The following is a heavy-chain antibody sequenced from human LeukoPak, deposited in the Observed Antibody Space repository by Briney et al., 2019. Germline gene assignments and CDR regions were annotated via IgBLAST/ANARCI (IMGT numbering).Heavy chain of an antibody. J-gene: IGHJ4*02. D-gene: IGHD6-13*01. CDR2: ISYDGSNK. Sequence: PGGSLRLSCAASGFTFSNYAMHWVRQAPAKGLEWVAVISYDGSNKYYADSVKGRFTISRDNSQNTLYVQINSVSAEDTAVFYCARGPSVMAAGTIRYFDYWGQGTLVTVSS. CDR3: ARGPSVMAAGTIRYFDY. CDR1: GFTFSNYA. V-gene: IGHV3-30-3*01.